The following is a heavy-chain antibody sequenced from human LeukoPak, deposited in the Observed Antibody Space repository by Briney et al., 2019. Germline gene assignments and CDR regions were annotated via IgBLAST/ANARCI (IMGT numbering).Heavy chain of an antibody. CDR1: GFTFSSYG. V-gene: IGHV3-30*02. D-gene: IGHD6-13*01. J-gene: IGHJ4*02. CDR2: IRYDGSNK. Sequence: GGSLRLSCAASGFTFSSYGMHWVRQAPGKGLEWVAFIRYDGSNKYYADSVKGRFTISRDNSKNTLYLQMNSLGAEDTAVYYCAKAVAAAGTLDYWGQGTLVTVSS. CDR3: AKAVAAAGTLDY.